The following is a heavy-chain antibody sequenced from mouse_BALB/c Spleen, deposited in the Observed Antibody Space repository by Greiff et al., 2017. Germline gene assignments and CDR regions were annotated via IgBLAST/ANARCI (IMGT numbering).Heavy chain of an antibody. CDR1: GYTFTSYW. CDR3: TRCSYYGNYVWFAY. V-gene: IGHV1-69*02. Sequence: QVQLKQPGAELVRPGASVKLSCKASGYTFTSYWINWVKQRPGQGLEWIGNIYPSDSYTNYNQKFKDKATLTVDKSSSTAYMQLSSPTSEDSAVYYCTRCSYYGNYVWFAYWGQGTLVTVSA. D-gene: IGHD2-10*01. CDR2: IYPSDSYT. J-gene: IGHJ3*01.